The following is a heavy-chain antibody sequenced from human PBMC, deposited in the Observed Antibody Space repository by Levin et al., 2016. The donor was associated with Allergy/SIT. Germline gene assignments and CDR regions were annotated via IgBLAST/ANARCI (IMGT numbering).Heavy chain of an antibody. CDR3: AKRVGGYSYGYDYYYYYGMDV. CDR2: ISGSGGST. CDR1: GFTFSSYA. V-gene: IGHV3-23*01. D-gene: IGHD5-18*01. Sequence: GESLKISCAASGFTFSSYAMSWVRQAPGKGLEWVSAISGSGGSTYYADSVKGRFTISRDNSKNTLYLQMNSLRAEDTAVYYCAKRVGGYSYGYDYYYYYGMDVWGQGTTVTVSS. J-gene: IGHJ6*02.